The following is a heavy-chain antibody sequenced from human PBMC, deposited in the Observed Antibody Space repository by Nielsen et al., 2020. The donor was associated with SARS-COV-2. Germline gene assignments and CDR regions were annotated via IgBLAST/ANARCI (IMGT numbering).Heavy chain of an antibody. CDR1: GYRFTTYW. D-gene: IGHD5-24*01. CDR3: ARPTGDAYNSFDY. J-gene: IGHJ4*02. Sequence: GESLKISCTASGYRFTTYWIGWVRQRSGKGLEWMGIIYPGDSDTRYNPSFQGQITISADRSIRTAYLQWSSLKASDTAMYYCARPTGDAYNSFDYWGQGTLVTVSS. V-gene: IGHV5-51*01. CDR2: IYPGDSDT.